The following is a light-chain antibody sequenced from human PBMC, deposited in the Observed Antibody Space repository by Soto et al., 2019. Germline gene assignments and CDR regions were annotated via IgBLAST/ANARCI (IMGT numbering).Light chain of an antibody. CDR1: SSDVGGYNF. V-gene: IGLV2-8*01. Sequence: QSALTQSPSASGSPGQSVTISCTGTSSDVGGYNFVSWYQQHPGKAPKLMIYEVSKRPSGVPDRFSGSKSGNTASLTVSGLQAEDEADYYCSSYGGSNNLLFGGGTKLTVL. CDR3: SSYGGSNNLL. J-gene: IGLJ2*01. CDR2: EVS.